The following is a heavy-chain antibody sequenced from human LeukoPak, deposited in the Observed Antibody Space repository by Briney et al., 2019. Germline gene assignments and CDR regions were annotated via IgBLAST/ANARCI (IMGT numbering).Heavy chain of an antibody. CDR2: IYYTGST. V-gene: IGHV4-59*11. J-gene: IGHJ4*02. Sequence: KSSETLSLTCTVSGGSISTHHWSWIRQPPGKGLEWIGYIYYTGSTNYNPSLKSRVTMAIDTSKNQSSLELTFVSAADTAVYYCARAQYASGSFFDYWGQGTLATVSS. D-gene: IGHD3-10*01. CDR1: GGSISTHH. CDR3: ARAQYASGSFFDY.